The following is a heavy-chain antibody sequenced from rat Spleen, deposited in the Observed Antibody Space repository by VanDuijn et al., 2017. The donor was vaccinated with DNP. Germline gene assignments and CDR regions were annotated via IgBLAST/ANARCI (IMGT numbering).Heavy chain of an antibody. CDR2: TWNNGGT. CDR1: GSSLTIYS. V-gene: IGHV2-41*01. Sequence: QVQLKESGPGLVQPSQTLSLTCTLAGSSLTIYSVHGVRQSPGKGLEWMGVTWNNGGTRYNSALKSRMSISRDTSKRQVVLKMNSLQTDDTGTYYCTSDSLNSSSFVYWGQGSLVTVSS. J-gene: IGHJ3*01. CDR3: TSDSLNSSSFVY. D-gene: IGHD1-2*01.